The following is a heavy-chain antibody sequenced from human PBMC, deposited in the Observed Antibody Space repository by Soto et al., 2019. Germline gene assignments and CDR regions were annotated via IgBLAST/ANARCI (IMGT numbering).Heavy chain of an antibody. Sequence: QAQLVQSGTEVKRPGDSVKVSCKASGYTFTGYYVHWVRQAPGQGLEWMGWINPNSGDTYLAQRFQGRVTMNRDTSIGTAYMEMRGLTSDDTAEYYCAKGGAIVAAGTRVYLYNAMDVWGQWTTVTVSS. V-gene: IGHV1-2*02. D-gene: IGHD6-13*01. J-gene: IGHJ6*02. CDR3: AKGGAIVAAGTRVYLYNAMDV. CDR2: INPNSGDT. CDR1: GYTFTGYY.